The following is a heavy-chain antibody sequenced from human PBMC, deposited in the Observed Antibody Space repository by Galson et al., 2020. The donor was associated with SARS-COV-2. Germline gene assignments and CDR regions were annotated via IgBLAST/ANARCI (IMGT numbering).Heavy chain of an antibody. CDR3: AKEWYSGGHGAALEN. CDR2: ISKDGGVK. J-gene: IGHJ4*02. V-gene: IGHV3-30*18. Sequence: GGSLRLSCAASGFIFSNYGMHWVRQPPGKGLEWLAVISKDGGVKYYAESVAGRITLSRDNSKNTLYLQIDSLRPKDTAMYYCAKEWYSGGHGAALENWGQGALVTVSS. CDR1: GFIFSNYG. D-gene: IGHD1-26*01.